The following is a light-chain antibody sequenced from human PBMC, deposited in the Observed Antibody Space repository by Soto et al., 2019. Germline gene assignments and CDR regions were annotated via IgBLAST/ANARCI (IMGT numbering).Light chain of an antibody. J-gene: IGKJ3*01. Sequence: IVMTQSPLSLPVTPGEPASISCRSSQSLLHTDGYYYLDWYLQKPGQSPQLLIYLSSIRASGVPERFSGSGSGTDFTLKISRVEAEDVGVYYCMQALQTPITLGPGTKVDIK. CDR2: LSS. CDR3: MQALQTPIT. V-gene: IGKV2-28*01. CDR1: QSLLHTDGYYY.